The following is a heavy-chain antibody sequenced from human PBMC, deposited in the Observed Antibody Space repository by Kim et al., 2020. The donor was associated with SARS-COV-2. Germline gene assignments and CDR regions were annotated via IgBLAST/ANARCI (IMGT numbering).Heavy chain of an antibody. CDR1: GFTFSSYA. D-gene: IGHD6-19*01. J-gene: IGHJ4*02. CDR2: ISGSGGST. V-gene: IGHV3-23*01. CDR3: AKESGYSSGWYSWKTQPLDY. Sequence: GGSLRLSCAASGFTFSSYAMSWVRQAPGKGLEWVSAISGSGGSTYYADSVKGRFTISRDNSKNTLYLQMNSLRAEDTAVYYCAKESGYSSGWYSWKTQPLDYWGQGTLVTVSS.